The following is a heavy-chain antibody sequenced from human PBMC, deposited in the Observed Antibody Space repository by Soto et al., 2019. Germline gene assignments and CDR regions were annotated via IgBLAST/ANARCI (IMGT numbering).Heavy chain of an antibody. V-gene: IGHV4-39*07. J-gene: IGHJ4*02. CDR2: IYYSGST. CDR3: ARGPRDNSNGVRYYNY. Sequence: SETLSLTSTVSGGSISSYDWSWIRQPPGKGLEWIGSIYYSGSTYYNPSLKSRVTISVDTSKNQFSLKLNSVTAADTAVYYCARGPRDNSNGVRYYNYWGQGALVTVSS. CDR1: GGSISSYD. D-gene: IGHD2-8*01.